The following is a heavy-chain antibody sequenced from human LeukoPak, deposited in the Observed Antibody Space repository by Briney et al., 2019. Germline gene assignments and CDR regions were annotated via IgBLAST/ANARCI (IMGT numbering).Heavy chain of an antibody. CDR2: VNCGGTSK. J-gene: IGHJ4*02. Sequence: GGCLRLSRAPSGFSFNAQWMLWVGLAPRAGLVWVRIVNCGGTSKTSAVYVQGRFTISRDNAKNILYLQMNSLRVEDTAVYYCARDLVGLIFDYWGQGTLVTVSS. D-gene: IGHD2/OR15-2a*01. CDR1: GFSFNAQW. CDR3: ARDLVGLIFDY. V-gene: IGHV3-74*01.